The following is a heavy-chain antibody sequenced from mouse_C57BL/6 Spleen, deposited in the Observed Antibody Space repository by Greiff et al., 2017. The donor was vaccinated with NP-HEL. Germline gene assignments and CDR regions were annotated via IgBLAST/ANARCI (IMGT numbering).Heavy chain of an antibody. CDR3: ASYYYGSSDY. J-gene: IGHJ2*01. D-gene: IGHD1-1*01. CDR1: GYTFTSYW. CDR2: IYPGSGSN. Sequence: QVQLQQSGAELVKPGASVKMSCKASGYTFTSYWITWVKQRPGQGLEWIGDIYPGSGSNNYNEKFKSKATLTVDTSSSTAYMQLSSLTSEDSAVYYCASYYYGSSDYWGQGTTLTVSS. V-gene: IGHV1-55*01.